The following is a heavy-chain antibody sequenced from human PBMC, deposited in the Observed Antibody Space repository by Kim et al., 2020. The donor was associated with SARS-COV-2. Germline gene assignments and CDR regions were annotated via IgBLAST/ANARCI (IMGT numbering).Heavy chain of an antibody. D-gene: IGHD2-2*01. Sequence: SLKSRVTISVDTSKNQFSLQLSSVTAADTAVYYCARYCSSVSCFLGGFDIWGQGTIVTVSS. V-gene: IGHV4-31*02. CDR3: ARYCSSVSCFLGGFDI. J-gene: IGHJ3*02.